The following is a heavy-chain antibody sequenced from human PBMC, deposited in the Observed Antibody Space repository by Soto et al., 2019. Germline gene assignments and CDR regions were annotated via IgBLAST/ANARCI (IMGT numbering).Heavy chain of an antibody. V-gene: IGHV2-5*01. CDR1: GISLSTSGVG. D-gene: IGHD1-1*01. CDR3: PPGLATLPVFAFDI. Sequence: QNTLKGSGPTLVRPTQTLTLTCTLSGISLSTSGVGLGWIRQTPGKALEWLALVYWNDHKHYSPSLKSRLTITRNTFRNHAILTMINMDPVDTATYFCPPGLATLPVFAFDIWGQETVVTVTS. CDR2: VYWNDHK. J-gene: IGHJ3*02.